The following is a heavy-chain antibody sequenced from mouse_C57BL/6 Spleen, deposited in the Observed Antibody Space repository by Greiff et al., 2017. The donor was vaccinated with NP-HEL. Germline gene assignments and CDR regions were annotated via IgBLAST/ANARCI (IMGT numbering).Heavy chain of an antibody. J-gene: IGHJ2*01. CDR3: ASHGSSFDY. D-gene: IGHD1-1*01. Sequence: VQLQQPGAELVRPGSSVKLSCKASGYTFTSYWMHWVKQRPIQGLEWIGNIDPSDRETHYNQKFKDKATLTVDKSSSTAYMQLSSLTSEDAAVYYGASHGSSFDYWGQGTTLTVSS. CDR2: IDPSDRET. V-gene: IGHV1-52*01. CDR1: GYTFTSYW.